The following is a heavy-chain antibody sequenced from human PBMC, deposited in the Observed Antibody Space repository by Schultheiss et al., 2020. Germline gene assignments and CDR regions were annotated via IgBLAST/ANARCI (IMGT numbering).Heavy chain of an antibody. V-gene: IGHV3-21*01. CDR2: ISSSSSYI. D-gene: IGHD6-19*01. CDR3: AKGPYSSGWYDY. Sequence: GGSLRLSCAASGFTFSSYDMHWVRQATGKGLEWVSSISSSSSYIYYADSVKGRFTISRDNSKNTLYLQMNSLRAEDTAVYYCAKGPYSSGWYDYWGQGTLVTVSS. J-gene: IGHJ4*02. CDR1: GFTFSSYD.